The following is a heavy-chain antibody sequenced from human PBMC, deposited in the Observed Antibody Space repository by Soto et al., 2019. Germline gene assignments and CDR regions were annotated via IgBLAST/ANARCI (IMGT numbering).Heavy chain of an antibody. Sequence: EVQLVESGGGLVQPGGSLRLSCAASGFSISSYWMNWVRQAPGKGLEWVAIIRKDGSGKYYVYSVKGRFTISRDNAKNSLYLQMNSPRDDDTAVYYCAGGSGWLSDYWGRGTLVTVSS. CDR3: AGGSGWLSDY. CDR1: GFSISSYW. J-gene: IGHJ4*02. V-gene: IGHV3-7*03. D-gene: IGHD6-19*01. CDR2: IRKDGSGK.